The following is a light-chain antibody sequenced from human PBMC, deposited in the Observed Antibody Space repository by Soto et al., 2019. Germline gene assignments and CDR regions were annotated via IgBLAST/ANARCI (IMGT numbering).Light chain of an antibody. CDR1: QTIINY. CDR2: AAS. V-gene: IGKV1-39*01. CDR3: QQCYSIPPT. J-gene: IGKJ1*01. Sequence: IQMTLSPFSLSAYKRDRVTITCRASQTIINYLNWYQHKPGTAPNLLIYAASSLQSGVPSRFSGSGSGTDFTLTIISLQPEDFATYYCQQCYSIPPTSGQGTKVDI.